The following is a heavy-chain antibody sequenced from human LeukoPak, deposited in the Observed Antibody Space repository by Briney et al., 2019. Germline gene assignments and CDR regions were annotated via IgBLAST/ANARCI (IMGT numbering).Heavy chain of an antibody. D-gene: IGHD3/OR15-3a*01. CDR3: AHKEYYALGTLGDSFDY. CDR1: GFSLTTSGVD. CDR2: IYWDGDK. J-gene: IGHJ4*02. V-gene: IGHV2-5*02. Sequence: SGPTLVNPTQTLTLTCTFSGFSLTTSGVDVGWIRQPPGKALEWLAVIYWDGDKRYSPSLKSRLTITKATSKNQVVLTMTNMNPVDTATYYCAHKEYYALGTLGDSFDYWGQGTLVAVSS.